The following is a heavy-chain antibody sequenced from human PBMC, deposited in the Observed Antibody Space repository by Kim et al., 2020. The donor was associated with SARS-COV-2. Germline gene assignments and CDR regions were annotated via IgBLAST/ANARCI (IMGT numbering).Heavy chain of an antibody. D-gene: IGHD5-12*01. CDR2: INPNSGGT. CDR1: GYTFAGNY. J-gene: IGHJ4*02. CDR3: ARVRGNSGFDY. V-gene: IGHV1-2*02. Sequence: ASVKVSCKASGYTFAGNYMHWVRQAPGQGFEWMGWINPNSGGTDSAQKFQGRLTLTRDTSISTIYMELSGLTSDDTAVYYCARVRGNSGFDYWGQGTLVT.